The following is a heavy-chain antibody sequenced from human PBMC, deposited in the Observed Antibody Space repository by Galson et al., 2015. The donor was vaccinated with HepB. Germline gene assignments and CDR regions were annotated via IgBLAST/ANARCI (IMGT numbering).Heavy chain of an antibody. CDR1: GFTFSSFA. J-gene: IGHJ4*02. CDR3: ARGRWASTSFYIDS. V-gene: IGHV3-23*01. D-gene: IGHD2-2*01. Sequence: SLRLSCAASGFTFSSFAMTWVRQAPGKGLEWVSLIGTINGNTPYADSVKGRFTISRDNSKNTVYLQMNSLRAEDTAIYYCARGRWASTSFYIDSWGQGTLVTVSS. CDR2: IGTINGNT.